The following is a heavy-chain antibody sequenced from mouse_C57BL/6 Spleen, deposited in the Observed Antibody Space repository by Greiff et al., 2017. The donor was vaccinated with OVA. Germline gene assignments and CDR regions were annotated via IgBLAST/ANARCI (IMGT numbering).Heavy chain of an antibody. J-gene: IGHJ2*01. CDR1: GYSFTSYY. V-gene: IGHV1-66*01. CDR2: IYPGSGNT. Sequence: QLQQSGPELVKPGASVKISCKASGYSFTSYYIHWVKQRPGQGLEWIGWIYPGSGNTKYNEKFKGKATLTADTSSSTAYMQLSSLTSEDSAVYYCARRRDGYYVPFDYWGQGTTLTVSS. CDR3: ARRRDGYYVPFDY. D-gene: IGHD2-3*01.